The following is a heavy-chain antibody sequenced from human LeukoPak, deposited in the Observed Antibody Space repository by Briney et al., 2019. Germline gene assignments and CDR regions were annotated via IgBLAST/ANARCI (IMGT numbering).Heavy chain of an antibody. J-gene: IGHJ4*02. CDR3: ARVLPVASRDY. D-gene: IGHD2-2*01. V-gene: IGHV3-7*01. CDR2: IKQDGSDK. CDR1: GFTFSTYW. Sequence: GGSLRLSCAASGFTFSTYWMSWVRQAPGKGLEWVANIKQDGSDKFYVDSVKGRFTISRDNAKNSMCLQMNSLRAEDTAVYYCARVLPVASRDYWGQGTLVTVSS.